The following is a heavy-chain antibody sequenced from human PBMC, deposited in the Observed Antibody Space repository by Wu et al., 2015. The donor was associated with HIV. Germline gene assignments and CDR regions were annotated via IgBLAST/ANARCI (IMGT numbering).Heavy chain of an antibody. Sequence: QVQLVQSGAEVKKPGASVKVSCKTSGYKFITYGISWVRQAPGQGLDWMGWISAYSGDTSYAQNVQGRVTMTRDTSTSTAYMELRSLTSDDTAVYYCARSGDYITGTTSDYWGQGTLVTVSS. CDR2: ISAYSGDT. CDR1: GYKFITYG. CDR3: ARSGDYITGTTSDY. D-gene: IGHD1-20*01. V-gene: IGHV1-18*01. J-gene: IGHJ4*02.